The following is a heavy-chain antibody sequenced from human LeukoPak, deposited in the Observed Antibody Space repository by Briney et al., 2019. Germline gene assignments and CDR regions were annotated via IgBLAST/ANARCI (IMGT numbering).Heavy chain of an antibody. CDR3: ARESYGSYDY. D-gene: IGHD1-26*01. Sequence: PGRSLRPSCAPAAFTFSNYCMDCVRQSPGRGLEWVAVIWYDGSNKYYADSVKGRFTISRDNSKNTLYLQMNTLRAEDTALYYCARESYGSYDYWGQGTLVTVSS. CDR2: IWYDGSNK. V-gene: IGHV3-33*01. J-gene: IGHJ4*02. CDR1: AFTFSNYC.